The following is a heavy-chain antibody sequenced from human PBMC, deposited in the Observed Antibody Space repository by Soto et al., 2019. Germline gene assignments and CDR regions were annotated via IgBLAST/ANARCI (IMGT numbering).Heavy chain of an antibody. CDR2: IYNGGSP. J-gene: IGHJ6*02. CDR1: GGSISTDY. CDR3: ARGEWFLRGYGMDV. D-gene: IGHD3-3*01. Sequence: QVQLQESGPGLVKASETLSLTCTVSGGSISTDYWSWIRQPPGKRLEYIGFIYNGGSPNYSPSLESRVPISTDTAKNQFSLTLSSVTAADTAVYYCARGEWFLRGYGMDVWGRGTTVTVS. V-gene: IGHV4-59*01.